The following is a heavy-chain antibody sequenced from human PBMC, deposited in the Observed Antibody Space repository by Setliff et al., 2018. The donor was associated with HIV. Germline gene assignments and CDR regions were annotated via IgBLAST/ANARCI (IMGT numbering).Heavy chain of an antibody. CDR1: GDSFSGNY. D-gene: IGHD6-19*01. CDR3: VRGGGSGWRQNYYGMDV. J-gene: IGHJ6*02. Sequence: PSETVSLTCAVYGDSFSGNYWSWIRQPPGKGLEWIGEINHNGVTNYSPSLKSRLTISIDTPKRQFSLKLTTATAADSGVYYCVRGGGSGWRQNYYGMDVWGQGTTVTVSS. CDR2: INHNGVT. V-gene: IGHV4-34*01.